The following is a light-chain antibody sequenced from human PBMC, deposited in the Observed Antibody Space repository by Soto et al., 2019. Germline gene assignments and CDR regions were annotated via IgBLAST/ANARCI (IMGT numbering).Light chain of an antibody. J-gene: IGLJ2*01. CDR3: GSYTSSTTIVL. CDR1: SSDVGGYNY. V-gene: IGLV2-14*01. Sequence: QSALTQPASVSGSPGQSITISCTGTSSDVGGYNYVSWYQQHPGKAPKLMIYEVSNRPSGVSNRFSGSKSANTASLTISGLQADDEGLYYCGSYTSSTTIVLFGGGTKVTVL. CDR2: EVS.